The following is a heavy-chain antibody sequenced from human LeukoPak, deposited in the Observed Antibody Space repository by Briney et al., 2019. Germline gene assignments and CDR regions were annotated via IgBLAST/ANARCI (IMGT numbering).Heavy chain of an antibody. CDR1: GFTFSSYG. D-gene: IGHD6-6*01. Sequence: QSGGSLRLSCAASGFTFSSYGMHWVRQAPGKGLEWVSAISGSGGSTYYADSVKGRFTISRDNSKNTLYLQMNSLRAEDTAVYYCAKEGYSSSSGPLAYWGQGTLVTVSS. CDR3: AKEGYSSSSGPLAY. V-gene: IGHV3-23*01. J-gene: IGHJ4*02. CDR2: ISGSGGST.